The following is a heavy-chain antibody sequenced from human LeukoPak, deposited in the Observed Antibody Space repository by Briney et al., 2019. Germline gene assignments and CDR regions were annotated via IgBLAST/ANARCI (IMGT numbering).Heavy chain of an antibody. V-gene: IGHV3-48*03. Sequence: PGGSLRLSCAASGFTFSYYEMNWVRQAPGKGLEWVSYISSSGSAIYYADSVKGRFTISRDYAKNSLYLQMNSLRAEDTAVYYCAREDDRSGYIHGKCDYWGQGTLVTVSS. CDR1: GFTFSYYE. D-gene: IGHD3-22*01. CDR2: ISSSGSAI. J-gene: IGHJ4*02. CDR3: AREDDRSGYIHGKCDY.